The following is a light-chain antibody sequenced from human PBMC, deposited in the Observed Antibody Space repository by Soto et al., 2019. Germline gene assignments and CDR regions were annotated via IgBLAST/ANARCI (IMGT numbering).Light chain of an antibody. CDR1: QSVSSSY. Sequence: EIVLTQSPGTLSLSPGERATLSCRASQSVSSSYLAWYQQKPGQPPRLLIYGASSRATGIPDRFSGSGSGTDFNLTISRLEPEDFAVYYCQQYGSSPLTFGGGTKVEIK. CDR2: GAS. CDR3: QQYGSSPLT. V-gene: IGKV3-20*01. J-gene: IGKJ4*01.